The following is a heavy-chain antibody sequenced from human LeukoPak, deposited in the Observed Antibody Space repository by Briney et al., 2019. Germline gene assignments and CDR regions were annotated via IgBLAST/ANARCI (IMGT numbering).Heavy chain of an antibody. CDR2: ISYDGSKT. CDR1: GFTFSSYA. CDR3: ARDPGIELTMIRGVYFDN. Sequence: PGRSLRLSCAASGFTFSSYAMHWVRQAPGKGLEWVAAISYDGSKTYYADSVKGPFTISRDNSKNTLYLQMNSLRPEDTAVYYCARDPGIELTMIRGVYFDNWGQRTLVTVSS. D-gene: IGHD3-10*01. V-gene: IGHV3-30*01. J-gene: IGHJ4*02.